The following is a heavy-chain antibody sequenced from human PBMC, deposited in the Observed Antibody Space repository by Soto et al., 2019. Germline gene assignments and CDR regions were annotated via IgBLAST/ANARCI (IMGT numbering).Heavy chain of an antibody. CDR3: AKEYEYSSGWERIDY. CDR1: GFTFSSYA. Sequence: EVQLLECGGGLVQPGGSLRLSCAASGFTFSSYAMSWVRQAPGKGLEWVSAISGSGGSTYYADYVKGRFTISRDNSKNTLYLQMNILRAEDTAVYYCAKEYEYSSGWERIDYWGQGTLVTVSS. J-gene: IGHJ4*02. D-gene: IGHD6-19*01. V-gene: IGHV3-23*01. CDR2: ISGSGGST.